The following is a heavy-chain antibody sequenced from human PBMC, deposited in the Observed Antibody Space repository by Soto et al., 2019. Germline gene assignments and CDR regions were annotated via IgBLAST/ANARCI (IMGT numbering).Heavy chain of an antibody. D-gene: IGHD5-18*01. CDR2: IIPIFGTA. CDR1: GGTFSSYA. Sequence: GASVKVSCKASGGTFSSYAISWVRQAPGQGLEWMGGIIPIFGTANYAQKFQGRVTITADESTSTAYMELSSLRSEDTAVYYCARAHVDTAMVTGDYWGQGTLVTVSS. J-gene: IGHJ4*02. V-gene: IGHV1-69*13. CDR3: ARAHVDTAMVTGDY.